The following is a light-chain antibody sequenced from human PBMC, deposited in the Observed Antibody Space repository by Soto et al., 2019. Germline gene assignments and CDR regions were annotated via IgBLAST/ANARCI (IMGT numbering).Light chain of an antibody. CDR2: DAS. Sequence: DIRMTQSPSSLSASVGDRVTITCQASQDIKSNLNWFQQKSGKAPRLLVYDASNLETGVTSRFSGGGSGTDFTFTIRSLQHEYTAKYFCQQYDNFPFTFGPGTKVDI. CDR3: QQYDNFPFT. V-gene: IGKV1-33*01. CDR1: QDIKSN. J-gene: IGKJ3*01.